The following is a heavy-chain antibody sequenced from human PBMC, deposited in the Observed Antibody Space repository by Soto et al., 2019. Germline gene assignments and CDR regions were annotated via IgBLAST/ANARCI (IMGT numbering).Heavy chain of an antibody. CDR3: ARQIVVVPAASYYYYMDV. J-gene: IGHJ6*03. CDR1: GGSISSGGYY. CDR2: IYYSGST. D-gene: IGHD2-2*01. V-gene: IGHV4-31*03. Sequence: SETLSLTCTVSGGSISSGGYYWSWIRQHPGKGFECIGYIYYSGSTYYNPSLKSRVTISVDTSKNQFSLKLSSVTAADTAVYYCARQIVVVPAASYYYYMDVWGKGTTVTVSS.